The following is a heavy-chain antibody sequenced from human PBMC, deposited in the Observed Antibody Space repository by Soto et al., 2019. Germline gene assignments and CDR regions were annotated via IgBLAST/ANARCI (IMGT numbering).Heavy chain of an antibody. J-gene: IGHJ4*02. CDR2: IIPIFGTA. V-gene: IGHV1-69*12. D-gene: IGHD3-16*02. Sequence: QVQLVQSGAEVKKPGSSVTVSCKTSGGTFSSYDISWVRQAPGQGLEWMGGIIPIFGTANYAQKFQGRVPITADESTSTAYMELRSLRSEDTAVYYCAIRWELSRKKPLDYWGQGTLVTVSS. CDR1: GGTFSSYD. CDR3: AIRWELSRKKPLDY.